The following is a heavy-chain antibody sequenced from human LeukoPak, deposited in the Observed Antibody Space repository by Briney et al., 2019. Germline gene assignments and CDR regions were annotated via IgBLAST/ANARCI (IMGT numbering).Heavy chain of an antibody. Sequence: GGSLRLSCAASGSSFSDYAMAWVRQAPGKGLEWVSVITGSGGVTHYAGSVKGRFTISRDNSKNTLYLQMNNLRVKDTARYYCAKDGLYYDGSTHIYYFDYWGQGTLVAVSS. CDR1: GSSFSDYA. D-gene: IGHD3-22*01. CDR3: AKDGLYYDGSTHIYYFDY. J-gene: IGHJ4*02. V-gene: IGHV3-23*01. CDR2: ITGSGGVT.